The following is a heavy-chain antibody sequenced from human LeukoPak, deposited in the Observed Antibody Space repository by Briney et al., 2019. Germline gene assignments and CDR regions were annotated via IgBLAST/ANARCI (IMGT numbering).Heavy chain of an antibody. Sequence: GGSLRLSCAASGFTFSDYHMSWIRQAPGKGLEWVSYISSSSSYTDYADSVKGRFTISRDNAENSLNLQMNSLRAEDTAVYYCARDSGYSGYSDYWGQGTLVTVSS. CDR3: ARDSGYSGYSDY. V-gene: IGHV3-11*05. CDR1: GFTFSDYH. CDR2: ISSSSSYT. J-gene: IGHJ4*02. D-gene: IGHD5-12*01.